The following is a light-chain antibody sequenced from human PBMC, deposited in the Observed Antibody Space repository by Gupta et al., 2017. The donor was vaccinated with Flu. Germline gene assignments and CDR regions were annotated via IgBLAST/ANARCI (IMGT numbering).Light chain of an antibody. CDR1: DIASRG. CDR3: QGGNKSTNNGP. Sequence: SYVLTQPPSVSVAPGQTASITCGGNDIASRGVHWYQPRPGQAPVLVVYADSDRPSGIPARFSGSTLGTTATLTTNRVEAGEGANYYGQGGNKSTNNGPFGGGTRLTF. J-gene: IGLJ2*01. CDR2: ADS. V-gene: IGLV3-21*02.